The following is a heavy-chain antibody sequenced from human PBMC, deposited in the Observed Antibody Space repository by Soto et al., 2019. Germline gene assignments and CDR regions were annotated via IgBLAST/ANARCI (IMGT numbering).Heavy chain of an antibody. CDR1: GFTFSSYW. Sequence: GSLRLSCAASGFTFSSYWMTWVRQAPGKGLEWVANIKQDGSGKYYVDSVKGRFTISRDNAKNSVFLQMNSLRAEDTAVFYCARAGSRPAAFYYFGIDVWGQGTMVTVSS. CDR3: ARAGSRPAAFYYFGIDV. CDR2: IKQDGSGK. V-gene: IGHV3-7*01. J-gene: IGHJ6*02.